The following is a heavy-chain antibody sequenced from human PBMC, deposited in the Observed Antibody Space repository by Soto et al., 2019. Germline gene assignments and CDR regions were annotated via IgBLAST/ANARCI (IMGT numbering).Heavy chain of an antibody. CDR2: MKSKTDGGTT. CDR1: GFTFSNAW. V-gene: IGHV3-15*01. Sequence: GGSLRLSCAASGFTFSNAWLSWVRQAPGKRLEWVGRMKSKTDGGTTDYAVPVKGRFTISRDDSKNTLYLQMNRLKTEHPAVYYCTSTMVTHYWGKGPLVTGS. J-gene: IGHJ4*02. D-gene: IGHD5-12*01. CDR3: TSTMVTHY.